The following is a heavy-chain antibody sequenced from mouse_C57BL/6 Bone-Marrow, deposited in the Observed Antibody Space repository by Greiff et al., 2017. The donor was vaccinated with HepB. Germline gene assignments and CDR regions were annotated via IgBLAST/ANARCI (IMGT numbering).Heavy chain of an antibody. CDR1: GFTFSDYY. CDR3: ARDLQYDGSSWYFDV. CDR2: ISNGGGST. D-gene: IGHD1-1*01. J-gene: IGHJ1*03. V-gene: IGHV5-12*01. Sequence: EVKVVESGGGLVQPGGSLKLSCAASGFTFSDYYMYWVRQTPEKRLEWVAYISNGGGSTYYPDTVKGRFTLSRDNAKNTLYLQMSRLKSEDTAMYYCARDLQYDGSSWYFDVWGKGTTVTVSS.